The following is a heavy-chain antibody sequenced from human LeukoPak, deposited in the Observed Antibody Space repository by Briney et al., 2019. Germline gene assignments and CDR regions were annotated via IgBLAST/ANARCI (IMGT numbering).Heavy chain of an antibody. D-gene: IGHD2-2*01. J-gene: IGHJ6*04. CDR1: GWTFCVEY. Sequence: AYGWTFCVEYMRWFRQAPGHWIEWMGIINPSGGSTSYAQKFQGRVTMTRDTSTSTVYMELSSLRSEDTAVYYCARAHPGDLIVVVPAAIELSDGMDVWGKGTTVTVSS. CDR3: ARAHPGDLIVVVPAAIELSDGMDV. V-gene: IGHV1-46*01. CDR2: INPSGGST.